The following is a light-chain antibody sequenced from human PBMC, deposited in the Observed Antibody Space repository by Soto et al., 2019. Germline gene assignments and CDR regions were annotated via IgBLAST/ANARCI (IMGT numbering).Light chain of an antibody. CDR1: SSNIGAGYE. CDR3: HSYDRGLTDYV. CDR2: GND. V-gene: IGLV1-40*01. Sequence: QSALTQPPSVSGAPGQRVTISCTGTSSNIGAGYEVHWYHQLPGTAPKFLVSGNDNRPSGVPDRLSASKYGTSGSLAITGLQAEEEGNYYCHSYDRGLTDYVFGTGTKLTVL. J-gene: IGLJ1*01.